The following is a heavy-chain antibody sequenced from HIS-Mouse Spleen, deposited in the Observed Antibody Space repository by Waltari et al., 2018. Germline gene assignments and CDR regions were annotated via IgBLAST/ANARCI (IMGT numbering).Heavy chain of an antibody. J-gene: IGHJ2*01. D-gene: IGHD6-13*01. CDR1: GGSISSSSYY. CDR3: AREIPYSSSWYDWYFDL. CDR2: IYYSGST. Sequence: QLQLQESGPGLVKPSETLSPTCTVSGGSISSSSYYRGWIRQPPGKGLGWIGSIYYSGSTYYNPSLKSRVTISVDTSKNQFSLKLSSVTAADTAVYYCAREIPYSSSWYDWYFDLWGRGTLVTVSS. V-gene: IGHV4-39*07.